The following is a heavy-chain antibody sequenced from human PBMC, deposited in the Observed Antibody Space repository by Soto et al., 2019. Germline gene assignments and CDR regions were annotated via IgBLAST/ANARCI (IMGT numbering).Heavy chain of an antibody. Sequence: EVQLVESGGGLVKPGGSLRLSCAASGFTFSSFNMDWVRQAPGKGLEWVSYISSTGNYKYYADSLKGRFTISRDNAKNVLLLQMDRLGPEATAVYFCASRWLAYCTGGTCPEFWGQGTLVTVTS. CDR1: GFTFSSFN. CDR3: ASRWLAYCTGGTCPEF. CDR2: ISSTGNYK. J-gene: IGHJ4*02. D-gene: IGHD2-15*01. V-gene: IGHV3-21*01.